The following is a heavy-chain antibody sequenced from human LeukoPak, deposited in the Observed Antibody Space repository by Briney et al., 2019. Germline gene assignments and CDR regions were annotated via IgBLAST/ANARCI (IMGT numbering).Heavy chain of an antibody. CDR3: ARGSASPAATPFDM. CDR2: IYTNGNT. CDR1: GGSISSGGYY. J-gene: IGHJ3*02. Sequence: SETLSLTCTVSGGSISSGGYYWSWIRQHPGKGLEWIGRIYTNGNTNYNPSLKSRVTMSADTSKNQFSLKLSSVTAADTAVYYCARGSASPAATPFDMWGQGTMVTVSS. V-gene: IGHV4-61*02. D-gene: IGHD2-2*01.